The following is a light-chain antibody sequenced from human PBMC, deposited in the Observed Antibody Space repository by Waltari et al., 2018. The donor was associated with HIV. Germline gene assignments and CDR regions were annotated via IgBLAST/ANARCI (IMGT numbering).Light chain of an antibody. CDR2: AAS. Sequence: DIQMTQSPSSLSASVGDRVTLTCRASQSISSNLNWYQQKPGIAPKLLIYAASSLQSAVPSRFSGSGSGTDFTLTISSLQPEDFATYYCQQSYSTRLTFGQGTKVEIK. CDR1: QSISSN. J-gene: IGKJ1*01. V-gene: IGKV1-39*01. CDR3: QQSYSTRLT.